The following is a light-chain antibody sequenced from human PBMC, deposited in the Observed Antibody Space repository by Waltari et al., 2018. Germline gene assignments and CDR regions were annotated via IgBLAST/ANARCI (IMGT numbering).Light chain of an antibody. Sequence: EIVMTQSPATLSVSPGERATLSCRASQSVISNLAWYKQKPGQPPRLLLYVASTRATGIPTRLSGSGSGTEFTLTISSMQSEDFAVYYCHQYNDWPPTFGQGTKVEIK. V-gene: IGKV3-15*01. CDR2: VAS. J-gene: IGKJ1*01. CDR3: HQYNDWPPT. CDR1: QSVISN.